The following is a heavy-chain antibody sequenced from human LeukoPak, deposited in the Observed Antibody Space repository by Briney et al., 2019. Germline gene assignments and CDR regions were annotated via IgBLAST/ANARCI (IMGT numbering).Heavy chain of an antibody. CDR3: AKDYCTNGVCYTLDY. V-gene: IGHV3-33*06. CDR2: IWYDGSNK. D-gene: IGHD2-8*01. J-gene: IGHJ4*02. CDR1: GFTFSSYG. Sequence: GGSLRLSCAASGFTFSSYGMHWVRQAPGKGLEWVAVIWYDGSNKYYADSVKGRFTISRDNSKNTLYLQMNSLRAEDTAVYYCAKDYCTNGVCYTLDYWGQGTLVNVSS.